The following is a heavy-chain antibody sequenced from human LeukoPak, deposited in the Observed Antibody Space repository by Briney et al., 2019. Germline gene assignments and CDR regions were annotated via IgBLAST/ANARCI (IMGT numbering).Heavy chain of an antibody. CDR2: ISSSSTYI. CDR1: GFTCSSYN. Sequence: GGSLRLSCAASGFTCSSYNMNWVRKAPGKGLEWVSSISSSSTYIYYADSVKGRFTISRDNAKNSLYLQMNSLRAEDTAVYYCARDNSWNGDYGGPYFDYWGQGTLVTVSS. CDR3: ARDNSWNGDYGGPYFDY. V-gene: IGHV3-21*01. J-gene: IGHJ4*02. D-gene: IGHD4-17*01.